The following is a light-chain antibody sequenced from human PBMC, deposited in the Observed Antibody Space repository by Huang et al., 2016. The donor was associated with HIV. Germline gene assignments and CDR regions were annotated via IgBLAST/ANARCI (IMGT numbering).Light chain of an antibody. V-gene: IGKV2D-29*02. Sequence: DIVMTQTPLSLSVTPGQPASISCKSSQSLLHSDGETYLYWYLHKPGQSPQLLIYEVSSRCSGVPDRFSGSGSGTDFTLRISRVEAEDVGVYYCMQRTQRPLTFGGGTKVEIK. CDR1: QSLLHSDGETY. CDR2: EVS. J-gene: IGKJ4*01. CDR3: MQRTQRPLT.